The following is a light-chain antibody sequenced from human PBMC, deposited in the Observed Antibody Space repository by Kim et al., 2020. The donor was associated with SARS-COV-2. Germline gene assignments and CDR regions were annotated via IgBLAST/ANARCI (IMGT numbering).Light chain of an antibody. CDR2: AVS. CDR1: TSDIGDHKY. Sequence: ITISCTGTTSDIGDHKYVSWYQQRPGKAHKLIIYAVSDRPSGVSNRFSASKSGNTASLTISRLQAEDEADYYCSSYSRAGSLYVVFGGGTKLTVL. J-gene: IGLJ2*01. V-gene: IGLV2-14*03. CDR3: SSYSRAGSLYVV.